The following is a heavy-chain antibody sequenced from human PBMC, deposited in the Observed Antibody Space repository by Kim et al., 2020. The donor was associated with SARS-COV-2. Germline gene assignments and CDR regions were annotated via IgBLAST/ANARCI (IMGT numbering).Heavy chain of an antibody. V-gene: IGHV3-33*01. D-gene: IGHD3-22*01. CDR3: AGGYDY. Sequence: WIEGSIKYNADSVEGRFTNARDNSRNTVYRKMNSLSAEDTAVYYCAGGYDYWGQGTLVTVSS. J-gene: IGHJ4*02. CDR2: WIEGSIK.